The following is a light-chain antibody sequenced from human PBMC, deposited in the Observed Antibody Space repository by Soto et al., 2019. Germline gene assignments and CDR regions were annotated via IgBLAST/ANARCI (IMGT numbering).Light chain of an antibody. V-gene: IGLV3-1*01. CDR2: QDS. CDR3: QAWDSSTGDV. CDR1: KLGDKY. Sequence: SSELTQPPSVSVSPGQTASITCSGDKLGDKYACWYQQKPGQSPVLVIYQDSKRPSGITERFAGSNSGNTATLTISGTQAMDEDDYYCQAWDSSTGDVFGTGTKLTVL. J-gene: IGLJ1*01.